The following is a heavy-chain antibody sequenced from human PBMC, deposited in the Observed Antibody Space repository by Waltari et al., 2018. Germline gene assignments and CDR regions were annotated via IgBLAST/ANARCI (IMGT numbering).Heavy chain of an antibody. V-gene: IGHV4-61*02. CDR1: GAPLSRPHSH. Sequence: QVQLQESGPGLVKPSETLALTCTVSGAPLSRPHSHSTRSRQSAGAGLEWIGRVSSTGTTDYNPSLRGRVIISADTSKNQFSLKLHSVNATDTATYYCTSGYQLLRPLDAFGFWGLGTMVTVSS. J-gene: IGHJ3*01. CDR3: TSGYQLLRPLDAFGF. CDR2: VSSTGTT. D-gene: IGHD2-2*01.